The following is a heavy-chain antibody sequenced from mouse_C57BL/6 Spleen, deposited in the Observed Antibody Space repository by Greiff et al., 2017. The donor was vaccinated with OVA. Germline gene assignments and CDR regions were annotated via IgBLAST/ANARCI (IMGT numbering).Heavy chain of an antibody. J-gene: IGHJ3*01. V-gene: IGHV5-17*01. CDR2: ISSGSSTI. D-gene: IGHD2-4*01. CDR1: GFTFSDYG. CDR3: ARSYYDYGGFAY. Sequence: VQLQQSGGGLVKPGGSLKLSCAASGFTFSDYGMHWVRQAPEKGLEWVAYISSGSSTIYYADTVKGRFTISRDNAKNTLFLQMTSLRSEDTAMYYCARSYYDYGGFAYWGQGTLVTVSA.